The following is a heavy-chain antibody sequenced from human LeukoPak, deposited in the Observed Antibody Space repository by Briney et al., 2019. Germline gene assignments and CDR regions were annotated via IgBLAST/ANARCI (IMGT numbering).Heavy chain of an antibody. J-gene: IGHJ6*03. CDR2: ISTVSTYT. CDR1: GFTFTDYS. V-gene: IGHV3-21*06. CDR3: ARDGSGFYLYNYMDV. Sequence: GGSLRLSCAPSGFTFTDYSMNWVRQAPGKGLEWVASISTVSTYTFYADSVKGRFAISRDNDRNLLYLQMSSLGAEDTAVYYCARDGSGFYLYNYMDVWGKGTTVTVSS. D-gene: IGHD6-25*01.